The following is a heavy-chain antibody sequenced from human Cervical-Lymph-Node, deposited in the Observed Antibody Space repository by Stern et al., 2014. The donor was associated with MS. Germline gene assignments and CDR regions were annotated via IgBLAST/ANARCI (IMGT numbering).Heavy chain of an antibody. Sequence: MQLVESGPGLVKPSQTLSLTCTVSGDSINSGGHYWSWIRQRPGKGLEWIGYIYNSGATFYSPSLKGRVTISLDPSKNQFSLTLSSVTAADTAIYYCASRWSGTYYGQNWFDPWGQGILVIVSS. CDR2: IYNSGAT. D-gene: IGHD1-26*01. CDR1: GDSINSGGHY. V-gene: IGHV4-31*03. CDR3: ASRWSGTYYGQNWFDP. J-gene: IGHJ5*02.